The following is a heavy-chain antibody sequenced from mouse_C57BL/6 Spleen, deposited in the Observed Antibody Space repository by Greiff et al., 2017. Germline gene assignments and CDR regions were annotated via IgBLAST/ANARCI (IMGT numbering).Heavy chain of an antibody. Sequence: EVQLQQSGPELVKPGASVKIPCKASGYTFTDYNMDWVKQSHGKSLEWIGDINPNNGGTIYNQKFKGKATLTVDKSSITAYMELRSLTSEDTSVYYCSREGGSSPWYFDVWGTGTTVTVSS. V-gene: IGHV1-18*01. CDR2: INPNNGGT. CDR3: SREGGSSPWYFDV. CDR1: GYTFTDYN. D-gene: IGHD1-1*01. J-gene: IGHJ1*03.